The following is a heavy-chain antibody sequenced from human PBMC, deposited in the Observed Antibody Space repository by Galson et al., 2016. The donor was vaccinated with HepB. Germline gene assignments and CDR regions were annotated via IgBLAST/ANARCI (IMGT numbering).Heavy chain of an antibody. CDR1: GFSLNANGVG. CDR3: SYRPRGDGTNY. J-gene: IGHJ4*01. Sequence: PALVKPTQTLTLTCSISGFSLNANGVGVGWFRQPPGKALEWLALIYWDDDKRYSPSLKTRLTITKDTSKNRVVLTVTNMDPVDTGTYYCSYRPRGDGTNYWGHGILVTVSS. V-gene: IGHV2-5*02. CDR2: IYWDDDK. D-gene: IGHD1-26*01.